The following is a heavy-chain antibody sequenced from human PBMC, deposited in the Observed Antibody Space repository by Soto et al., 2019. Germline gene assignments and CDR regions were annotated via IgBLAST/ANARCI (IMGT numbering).Heavy chain of an antibody. D-gene: IGHD2-8*02. Sequence: SETLSLTCAVSGGSISSDYYSWSWIRQPPGKGLEWVGYISHSGSTSYNPSLKSRVTISVDRSKSQFFLKLRSVTAADTAVYYCARGGGVYYFDYWGQGTLVTVSS. CDR3: ARGGGVYYFDY. CDR1: GGSISSDYYS. V-gene: IGHV4-30-2*01. CDR2: ISHSGST. J-gene: IGHJ4*02.